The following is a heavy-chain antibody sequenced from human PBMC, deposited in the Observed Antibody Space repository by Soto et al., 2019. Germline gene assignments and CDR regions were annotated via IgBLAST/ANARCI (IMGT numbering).Heavy chain of an antibody. V-gene: IGHV1-18*04. CDR3: ARRITMVRGVIGYYYYGMDV. CDR1: GHTFTSYG. D-gene: IGHD3-10*01. CDR2: ISAYNGNT. J-gene: IGHJ6*02. Sequence: ASVKVSCKASGHTFTSYGISWVRQAPGQGLEWMGWISAYNGNTNYAQKLQGRVTMTTDTSTSTAYMELRSLRSDDTAVYYCARRITMVRGVIGYYYYGMDVWGQGTTVTVSS.